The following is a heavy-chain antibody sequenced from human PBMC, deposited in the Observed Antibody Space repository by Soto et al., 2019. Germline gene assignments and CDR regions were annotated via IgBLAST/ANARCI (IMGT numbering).Heavy chain of an antibody. Sequence: PSETLSLTCTVSGGSISSYYWSWIRQPPRKGLEWIGAINHSGITKYNPSLKSRVTISVDTSKNQFSLNLSSVTAADTAVYYCASLVDYDFWSGYPSDVWGQGASVTVS. D-gene: IGHD3-3*01. J-gene: IGHJ6*02. CDR2: INHSGIT. V-gene: IGHV4-34*01. CDR3: ASLVDYDFWSGYPSDV. CDR1: GGSISSYY.